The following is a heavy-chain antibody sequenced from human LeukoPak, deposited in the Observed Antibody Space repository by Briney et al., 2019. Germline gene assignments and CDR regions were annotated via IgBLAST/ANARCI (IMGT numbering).Heavy chain of an antibody. D-gene: IGHD6-19*01. CDR1: GFTFSSYV. V-gene: IGHV3-23*01. J-gene: IGHJ4*02. Sequence: GGSPRLSCAASGFTFSSYVMNWVRQAPGKGLEGVSAISDTGGSTYYADSVRGRFTISRDNSKNTLYLQMNSLRAEDTAVYYCAKGSSGWDFDYWGQGTLVTVSS. CDR2: ISDTGGST. CDR3: AKGSSGWDFDY.